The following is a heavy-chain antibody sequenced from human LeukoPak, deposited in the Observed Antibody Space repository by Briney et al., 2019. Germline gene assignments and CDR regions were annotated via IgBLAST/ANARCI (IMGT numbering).Heavy chain of an antibody. Sequence: PGGSLRLSCAASGFTFSSYWMSWVRQAPVKGLEWVANIKEDGSEKYYVDSVRGRFTISRDNAKNSLYLYMNSLRAEDTAMYYCATSYDILIGYFGSWGQGTLVTVSS. V-gene: IGHV3-7*01. CDR1: GFTFSSYW. D-gene: IGHD3-9*01. CDR2: IKEDGSEK. CDR3: ATSYDILIGYFGS. J-gene: IGHJ4*02.